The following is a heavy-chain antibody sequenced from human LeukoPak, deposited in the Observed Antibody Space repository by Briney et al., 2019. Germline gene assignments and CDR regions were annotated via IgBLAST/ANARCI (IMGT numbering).Heavy chain of an antibody. J-gene: IGHJ4*02. CDR2: IYHSGST. CDR3: ARDDIVLMVYAHYFDY. CDR1: GYSISSGYY. Sequence: SETLSLTCTVSGYSISSGYYWGWIRQPPGKGLEWIGSIYHSGSTYYNPSLKSRVTISVDTSKNQFSLKLSSVTAADTAVYCCARDDIVLMVYAHYFDYWGQGTLVTVSS. V-gene: IGHV4-38-2*02. D-gene: IGHD2-8*01.